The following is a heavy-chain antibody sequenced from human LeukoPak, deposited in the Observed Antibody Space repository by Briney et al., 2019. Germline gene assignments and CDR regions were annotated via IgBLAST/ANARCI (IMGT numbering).Heavy chain of an antibody. CDR3: ARETYYYDSSGYYYFDY. Sequence: GASVKVSCKASGYTFTSYGISWVRQAPGQGLEWMGWISAYNGNTDTSTSTAYMELRSLRSDGTAVYYCARETYYYDSSGYYYFDYWGQGTLVTVSS. D-gene: IGHD3-22*01. CDR1: GYTFTSYG. CDR2: ISAYNGN. J-gene: IGHJ4*02. V-gene: IGHV1-18*01.